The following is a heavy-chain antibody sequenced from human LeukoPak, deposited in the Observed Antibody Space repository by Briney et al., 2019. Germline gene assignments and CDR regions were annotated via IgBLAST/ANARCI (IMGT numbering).Heavy chain of an antibody. Sequence: ASVKVSCKASGYTFTSHDINWVRQATGQGLEWMGWMNPNSANTGYAQKFQGRVTMTRDTSINTAYMELHSLRSEDTAVYYCARGYSPSMRTTGNDYWGQGTLVTVSS. J-gene: IGHJ4*02. CDR1: GYTFTSHD. CDR3: ARGYSPSMRTTGNDY. CDR2: MNPNSANT. D-gene: IGHD1-1*01. V-gene: IGHV1-8*01.